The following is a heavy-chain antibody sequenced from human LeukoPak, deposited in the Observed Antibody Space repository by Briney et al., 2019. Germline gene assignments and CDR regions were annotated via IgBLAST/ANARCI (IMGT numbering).Heavy chain of an antibody. CDR3: ARDRPGDAFDI. Sequence: TGGSLRLSCAPSGFTVSSNYMSWVRQAPGKGLEWVSVIYSGGFTYYADSVKGRFTISRDNSKNTLFLQMNSLRAEDTAVYYCARDRPGDAFDIWGQGTMVTVSS. V-gene: IGHV3-66*01. CDR2: IYSGGFT. CDR1: GFTVSSNY. J-gene: IGHJ3*02.